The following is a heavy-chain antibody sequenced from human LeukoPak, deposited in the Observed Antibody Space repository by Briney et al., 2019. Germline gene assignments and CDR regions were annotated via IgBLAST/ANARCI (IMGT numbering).Heavy chain of an antibody. CDR1: GFTFDDYA. CDR3: VKDMSSAIVAADMDY. J-gene: IGHJ4*02. D-gene: IGHD6-13*01. CDR2: ISWNSGSI. Sequence: GGSLRLSCAASGFTFDDYAMHWVRQAPGTGLEWVSGISWNSGSIGYADSVKGRFTISRDNAKNSLYLQMNSLRAEDTALYYCVKDMSSAIVAADMDYWGQGTLVTVSS. V-gene: IGHV3-9*01.